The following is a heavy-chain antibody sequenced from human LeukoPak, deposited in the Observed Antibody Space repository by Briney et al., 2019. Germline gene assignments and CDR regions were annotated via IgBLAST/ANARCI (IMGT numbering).Heavy chain of an antibody. CDR1: GFTFSSYS. J-gene: IGHJ4*02. V-gene: IGHV3-21*01. Sequence: PGGSLRLSCAASGFTFSSYSMNWVRQAPGKGLEWVSSISSSSSYIYYADSVKGRFTISRDNAKNSLYLQMNSLRGEDTAVYYCARDLPYYYDSGGYYFDYWGQGTLVTVSS. CDR2: ISSSSSYI. CDR3: ARDLPYYYDSGGYYFDY. D-gene: IGHD3-22*01.